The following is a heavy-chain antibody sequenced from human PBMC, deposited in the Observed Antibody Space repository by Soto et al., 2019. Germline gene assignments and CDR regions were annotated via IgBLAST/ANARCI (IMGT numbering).Heavy chain of an antibody. Sequence: ASVKVSCKASGYTFTSYGISWVRQAPGQGLEWMGWISAYNGNTNYAQKLQGRVTMTTDTSTSTAYMELRSLRSDDTAVYYCARDIVVVVAATTGDEFDLWGKGTMVTVSS. J-gene: IGHJ3*01. CDR3: ARDIVVVVAATTGDEFDL. D-gene: IGHD2-15*01. V-gene: IGHV1-18*01. CDR2: ISAYNGNT. CDR1: GYTFTSYG.